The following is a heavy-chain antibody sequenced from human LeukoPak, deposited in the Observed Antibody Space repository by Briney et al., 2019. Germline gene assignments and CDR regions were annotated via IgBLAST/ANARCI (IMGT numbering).Heavy chain of an antibody. CDR3: ARDAYIDRYFDY. CDR2: IKQDGRER. J-gene: IGHJ4*02. V-gene: IGHV3-7*01. Sequence: PGGSLRLSCAASGFTYTNYWMSWVRQAPGKGLEWVANIKQDGRERYYVDSVKGRFTISRDNAKNSMYLQMNSLRADDTAVYYCARDAYIDRYFDYWGQRTLVTVSS. CDR1: GFTYTNYW. D-gene: IGHD3-22*01.